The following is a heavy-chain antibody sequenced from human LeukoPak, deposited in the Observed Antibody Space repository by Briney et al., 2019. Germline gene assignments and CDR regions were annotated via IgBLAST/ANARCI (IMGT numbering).Heavy chain of an antibody. V-gene: IGHV3-21*01. CDR1: GFTFSSYS. D-gene: IGHD2-2*01. CDR3: ARDIYQLLPLFDY. CDR2: ISSSSSYI. Sequence: PGGSLRLSCAASGFTFSSYSMYWVRQAPGKGLEWVLSISSSSSYIYYADSVKGRFTISRDNAKNSLYLQMNSLRAEDTAVYYCARDIYQLLPLFDYWGQGTLVTVSS. J-gene: IGHJ4*02.